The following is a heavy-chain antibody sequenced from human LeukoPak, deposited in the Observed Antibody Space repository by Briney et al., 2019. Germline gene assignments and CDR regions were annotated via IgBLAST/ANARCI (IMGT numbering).Heavy chain of an antibody. CDR1: GFTLSSYW. Sequence: GGSLRLSCAASGFTLSSYWMSWVRQAPGKGLEWLADIKQDGSKIYYVDSVKGRFTISRDNAKNSLYLQMNSLRAEDTAVYYCARDDYELGYCTGNSCSAASDWGKGTTVTVSS. CDR2: IKQDGSKI. D-gene: IGHD2-8*02. CDR3: ARDDYELGYCTGNSCSAASD. J-gene: IGHJ6*04. V-gene: IGHV3-7*01.